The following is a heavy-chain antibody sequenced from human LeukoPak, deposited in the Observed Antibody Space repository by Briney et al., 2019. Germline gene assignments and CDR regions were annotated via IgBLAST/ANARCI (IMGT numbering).Heavy chain of an antibody. J-gene: IGHJ4*02. CDR3: ARDILESGSYPYYFDY. V-gene: IGHV1-18*01. CDR2: ISAYNGNT. Sequence: ASVKVSCKASGYTFTSYGISWVRQAPGQGLEWMGWISAYNGNTNYAQKLQGRVTMTTDTSTSTAYMELRSLRSDDTAAYYCARDILESGSYPYYFDYWGQGTLVTVSS. D-gene: IGHD1-26*01. CDR1: GYTFTSYG.